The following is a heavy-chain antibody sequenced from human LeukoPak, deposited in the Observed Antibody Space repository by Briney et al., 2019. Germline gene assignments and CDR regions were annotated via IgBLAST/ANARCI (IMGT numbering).Heavy chain of an antibody. CDR3: ARDVATISNWFDP. CDR1: GFTFSSYW. J-gene: IGHJ5*02. Sequence: GGSLRLSCAASGFTFSSYWMSWVRQAPGKGLEWVANINQDGSEKYYVDSVKGRFTISRENAKNSLYLQMNSLRAEDTAVYYCARDVATISNWFDPWGQGTLVTVSS. CDR2: INQDGSEK. D-gene: IGHD5-24*01. V-gene: IGHV3-7*01.